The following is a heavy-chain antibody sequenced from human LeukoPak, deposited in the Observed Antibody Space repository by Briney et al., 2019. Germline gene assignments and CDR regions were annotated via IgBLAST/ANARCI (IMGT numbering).Heavy chain of an antibody. D-gene: IGHD3-10*01. V-gene: IGHV4-38-2*02. CDR2: IYHSGST. CDR1: GYSISSGYY. J-gene: IGHJ4*02. CDR3: ARDRRGMVREYYFDY. Sequence: SETLSLTCAVSGYSISSGYYWGWIRQPPGKGLEWIGSIYHSGSTYYNPSLKSRVTISVDTSKNQFSLKLSSVTAADTAVYYCARDRRGMVREYYFDYWGQGTLVTAPS.